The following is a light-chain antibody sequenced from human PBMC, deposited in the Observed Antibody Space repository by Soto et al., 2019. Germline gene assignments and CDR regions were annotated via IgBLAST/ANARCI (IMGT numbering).Light chain of an antibody. CDR2: NNN. CDR1: RSNIGNNA. CDR3: AAWDDSLNARGV. V-gene: IGLV1-44*01. Sequence: QAVVTQPPSASGTTGQRVTISCSGSRSNIGNNAVSWYQQLPGTAPKLLIYNNNQRPSGVPDRVSGSKSGTSASLAISGLQSEDEADYYCAAWDDSLNARGVFGGGTKVTVL. J-gene: IGLJ3*02.